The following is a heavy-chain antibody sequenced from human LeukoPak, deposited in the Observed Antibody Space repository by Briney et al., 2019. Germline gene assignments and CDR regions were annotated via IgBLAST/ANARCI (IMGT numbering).Heavy chain of an antibody. D-gene: IGHD1-14*01. J-gene: IGHJ4*02. CDR2: INPSGGST. Sequence: ASVKVSCKASGYTFTSYYMHWVRQAPGQGLEWMGIINPSGGSTSYAQKFQGRVTMTRDMSTSTVYMELSSLRSEDTAVYYCARDLARTPFDYWGQGTLVTVSS. CDR3: ARDLARTPFDY. CDR1: GYTFTSYY. V-gene: IGHV1-46*01.